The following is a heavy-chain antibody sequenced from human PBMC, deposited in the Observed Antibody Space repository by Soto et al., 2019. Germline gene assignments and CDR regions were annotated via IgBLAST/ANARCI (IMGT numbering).Heavy chain of an antibody. D-gene: IGHD4-17*01. Sequence: SETLSLTCAVYGGSFSGYYWSWIRQPPGKGLEWIGEINHSGSTNYNPSLKSRVTISVDTSKNQFSLKLSSVTAADTAVYYCASGLIPHMTTVTPSDYWGQGTLVPVSP. J-gene: IGHJ4*02. V-gene: IGHV4-34*01. CDR1: GGSFSGYY. CDR3: ASGLIPHMTTVTPSDY. CDR2: INHSGST.